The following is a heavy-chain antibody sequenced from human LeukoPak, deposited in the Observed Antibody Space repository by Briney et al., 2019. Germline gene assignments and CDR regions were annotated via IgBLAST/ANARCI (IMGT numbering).Heavy chain of an antibody. V-gene: IGHV3-74*01. CDR2: INSDGSST. D-gene: IGHD4-17*01. CDR3: ARENGDYLFSPFDY. CDR1: GFTFSSYW. Sequence: PGGSLRLSCAASGFTFSSYWMHWVRQAPGKGLVWVSRINSDGSSTIYADSVKGRFTISRDNAKNTLYLQMNSLRAEDTAVYYCARENGDYLFSPFDYWGQGTLVTVSS. J-gene: IGHJ4*02.